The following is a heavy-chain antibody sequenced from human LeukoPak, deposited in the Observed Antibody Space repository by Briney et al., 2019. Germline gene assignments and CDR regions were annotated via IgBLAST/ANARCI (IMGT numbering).Heavy chain of an antibody. V-gene: IGHV3-13*05. CDR3: ARGTSSGFDY. J-gene: IGHJ4*02. CDR2: IGSDGDP. CDR1: GFTFSSYD. D-gene: IGHD6-19*01. Sequence: GGSLRLSCAASGFTFSSYDIHWVRQAAGEGLEWVSAIGSDGDPYYAGSVKGRFTISRENAKNSLYLQMNSLRAGDTAVYYCARGTSSGFDYWGQGTLVTVSS.